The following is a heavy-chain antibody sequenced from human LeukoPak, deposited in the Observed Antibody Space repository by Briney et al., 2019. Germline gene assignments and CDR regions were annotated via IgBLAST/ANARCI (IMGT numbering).Heavy chain of an antibody. J-gene: IGHJ4*02. CDR3: ARVNWGELDY. D-gene: IGHD7-27*01. V-gene: IGHV3-7*05. Sequence: PGGSLRLSCAASGLTFSNYWMIWVRQAPGKGLEWVGNIKQDGSVNRYADSVRGRFTISRDNAQTSLYLQMNSLRAEDTAVYYCARVNWGELDYWGQGTLVTVSS. CDR1: GLTFSNYW. CDR2: IKQDGSVN.